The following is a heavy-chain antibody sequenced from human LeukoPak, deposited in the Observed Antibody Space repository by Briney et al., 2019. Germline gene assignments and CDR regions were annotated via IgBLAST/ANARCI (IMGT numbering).Heavy chain of an antibody. CDR2: ISSSSSYI. J-gene: IGHJ4*02. CDR3: ARDPYSGLFDS. CDR1: GFTFSSYS. Sequence: GGSLRLSCAASGFTFSSYSMNWVRQVPGKGLEWVSAISSSSSYIYYADSVKGRFTISRDNAKNSLYLQKNSLRAEATAVYYCARDPYSGLFDSWGQGTLVTVSS. D-gene: IGHD4-11*01. V-gene: IGHV3-21*01.